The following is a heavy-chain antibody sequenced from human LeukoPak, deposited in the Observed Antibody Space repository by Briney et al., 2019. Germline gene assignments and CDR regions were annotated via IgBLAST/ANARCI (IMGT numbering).Heavy chain of an antibody. J-gene: IGHJ4*02. CDR1: HFISSYY. CDR3: TRQWFGELFSVFDY. D-gene: IGHD3-10*01. Sequence: SETLSLTCTVSHFISSYYWSWIRQPPGKGLDWIGYISYSGSTHYNPSLKSRLTISIDTYKNQFSLKLTSVTAADTAVYYCTRQWFGELFSVFDYWGQGSLVTVSS. CDR2: ISYSGST. V-gene: IGHV4-59*08.